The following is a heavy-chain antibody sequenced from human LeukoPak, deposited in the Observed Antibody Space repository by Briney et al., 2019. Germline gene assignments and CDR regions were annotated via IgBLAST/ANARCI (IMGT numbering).Heavy chain of an antibody. V-gene: IGHV3-64*04. CDR2: ITSGGGST. Sequence: GGSLRLSCAASGFTFSRSAMHWVRQAPGKGLESVSGITSGGGSTYYADSVKGRFTISRDNSKNTLYLQMNSLRAEDTAVYYCARDPGGGSSWYPMGYYYYGMDVWGQGTTVTVSS. CDR1: GFTFSRSA. CDR3: ARDPGGGSSWYPMGYYYYGMDV. D-gene: IGHD6-13*01. J-gene: IGHJ6*02.